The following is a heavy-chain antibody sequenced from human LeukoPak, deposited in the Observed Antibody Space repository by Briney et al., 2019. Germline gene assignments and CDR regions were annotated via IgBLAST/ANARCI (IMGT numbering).Heavy chain of an antibody. Sequence: SGTLSLTCGVSGGSISSSNWWSWVRQPPGKGLEWIGEIYHSGSTNYNPSLKSRVTISVDKSKNQFSLKLSSVTATDTAVYYCARLLPADGDYPFYYFDYWGQGTLVTVSS. CDR2: IYHSGST. CDR3: ARLLPADGDYPFYYFDY. V-gene: IGHV4-4*02. CDR1: GGSISSSNW. J-gene: IGHJ4*02. D-gene: IGHD4-17*01.